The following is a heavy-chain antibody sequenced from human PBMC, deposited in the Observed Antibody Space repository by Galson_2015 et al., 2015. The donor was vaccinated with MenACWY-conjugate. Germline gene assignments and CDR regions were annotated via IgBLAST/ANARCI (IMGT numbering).Heavy chain of an antibody. CDR1: GGSISSFY. Sequence: QVQLQESGPGLVKPSETLSLTCTVSGGSISSFYWSWIRQPPGKGLEWIGYIYYSGSTNYNPSLKSRVTISVDTSKNQFSLKLSSVTAADTAVYYCARRVDTAMAANWYFDLWGRGTLVTVSS. D-gene: IGHD5-18*01. J-gene: IGHJ2*01. CDR2: IYYSGST. V-gene: IGHV4-59*08. CDR3: ARRVDTAMAANWYFDL.